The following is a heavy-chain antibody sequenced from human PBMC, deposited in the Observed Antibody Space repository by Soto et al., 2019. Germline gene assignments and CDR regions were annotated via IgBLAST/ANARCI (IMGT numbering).Heavy chain of an antibody. J-gene: IGHJ4*02. CDR2: IFHSGST. D-gene: IGHD6-19*01. CDR3: ARQVSGWFDY. Sequence: QVQLQESGPGLVKPSGTLSLTCAVSGGSISSINWLSLVRQPPGKGLEWIGEIFHSGSTNYNPSLKSRVTLSVDKSKNPVSLKLSSVTAADTAVYYCARQVSGWFDYWGQGTLVTVSS. V-gene: IGHV4-4*02. CDR1: GGSISSINW.